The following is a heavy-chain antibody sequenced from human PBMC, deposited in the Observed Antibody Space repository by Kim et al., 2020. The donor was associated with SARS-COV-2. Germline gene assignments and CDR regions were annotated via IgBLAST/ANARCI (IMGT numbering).Heavy chain of an antibody. V-gene: IGHV3-74*01. J-gene: IGHJ3*01. Sequence: ADSVRGRFTISRDNAKNSLYLQMNSLRGEDAAVYFCARGFNWAFDVWGQGTLVTVSS. CDR3: ARGFNWAFDV.